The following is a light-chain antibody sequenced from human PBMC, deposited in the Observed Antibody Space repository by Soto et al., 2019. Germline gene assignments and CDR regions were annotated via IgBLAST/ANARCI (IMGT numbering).Light chain of an antibody. CDR1: QTASNY. V-gene: IGKV1-39*01. CDR3: QQTYTTPRT. Sequence: DTQMTQSPSSLSASVGDRISITCRASQTASNYVNWYQQKPGKAPTLLISATSTLQSGVPSRFRGSGSGTDFTLTITSLQPEDFATYYCQQTYTTPRTCGQGTKVAIK. J-gene: IGKJ1*01. CDR2: ATS.